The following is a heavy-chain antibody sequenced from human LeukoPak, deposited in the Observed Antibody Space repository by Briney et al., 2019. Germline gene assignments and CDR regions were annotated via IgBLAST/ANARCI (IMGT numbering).Heavy chain of an antibody. Sequence: PGGSLRLSCAASGFTFSSYWMHWVRQAPGKGLVWVSRINSDGSSTSYADSVKGRFTISRDNAKNTLHLQMNSLRAEDTAVYYCAGFHKILPGYIDWGQGTLVTVSS. J-gene: IGHJ4*02. CDR2: INSDGSST. D-gene: IGHD3-9*01. CDR3: AGFHKILPGYID. V-gene: IGHV3-74*01. CDR1: GFTFSSYW.